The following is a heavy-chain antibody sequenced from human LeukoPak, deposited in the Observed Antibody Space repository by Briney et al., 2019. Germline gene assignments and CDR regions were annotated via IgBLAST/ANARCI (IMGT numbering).Heavy chain of an antibody. CDR1: GASFSSSTYY. V-gene: IGHV4-39*01. CDR3: ARHAGGISATGTRPFDY. Sequence: SETLSLTCTVSGASFSSSTYYWGWIRQPPGKRLEWIGSIYYSGSTYYNPSLKSRVTMSVDTSKSQFSLKLSSVTAADTAVYYCARHAGGISATGTRPFDYWGQRTLVTVSS. J-gene: IGHJ4*02. CDR2: IYYSGST. D-gene: IGHD6-13*01.